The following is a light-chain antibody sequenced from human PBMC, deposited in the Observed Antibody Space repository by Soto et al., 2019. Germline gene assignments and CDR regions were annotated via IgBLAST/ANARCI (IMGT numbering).Light chain of an antibody. V-gene: IGKV3-15*01. Sequence: VMTQPPATLSVSPGERVTLSCRASQSVFDKLAWYQQRPGQAPRLLIYGASTRAAGTPDRFSGSGSGTEFTLTISSLQSEDFAVYYCLQHYYWRTFGQGTKVDIK. CDR3: LQHYYWRT. CDR1: QSVFDK. J-gene: IGKJ1*01. CDR2: GAS.